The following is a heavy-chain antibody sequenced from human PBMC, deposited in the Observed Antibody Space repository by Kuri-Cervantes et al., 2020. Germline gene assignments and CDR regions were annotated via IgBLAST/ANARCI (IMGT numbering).Heavy chain of an antibody. CDR3: ARSRATGYYDY. J-gene: IGHJ4*02. CDR2: IDWDDDK. V-gene: IGHV2-70D*14. Sequence: SGPTLVKPTQTLTLTCTLSGFSLSTTGMRMSWFRQPPNKALEWLARIDWDDDKFYRASMKTRLTISKDTSKNQVVLIMTNMDPVDTATYYCARSRATGYYDYWGQGSLVTVSS. CDR1: GFSLSTTGMR.